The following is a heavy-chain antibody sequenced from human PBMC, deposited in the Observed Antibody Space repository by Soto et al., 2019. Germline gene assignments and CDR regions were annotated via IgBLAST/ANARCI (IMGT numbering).Heavy chain of an antibody. Sequence: QVQLVESGGGVVQSGRSPRLSCAASGFTFSNYAMHWVRQAPGKGLEWVAVISYGGGNKYYADSVKGRFTISRDNSKNTLYLQMDSLRADDAAVYYCARGSNYYDSTGYLLGPKYFDYWGQGTLVTVSS. CDR2: ISYGGGNK. J-gene: IGHJ4*02. D-gene: IGHD3-22*01. CDR1: GFTFSNYA. V-gene: IGHV3-30-3*01. CDR3: ARGSNYYDSTGYLLGPKYFDY.